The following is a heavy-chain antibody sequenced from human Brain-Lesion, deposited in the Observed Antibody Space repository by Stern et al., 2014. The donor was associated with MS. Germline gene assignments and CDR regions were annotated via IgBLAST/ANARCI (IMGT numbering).Heavy chain of an antibody. CDR1: GFTFSNYW. Sequence: EVQLVESGGGLVQPGGSLTISCVASGFTFSNYWMGWVRQAPGKGLEWVANIKQDGSEKYYVDSVKGRFTISRDNTKNSLFLHMNSLRAEDTAVYYCAREEMGHRNGYFYSYFDYWGQGTLLTVSS. D-gene: IGHD3-22*01. J-gene: IGHJ4*02. CDR2: IKQDGSEK. V-gene: IGHV3-7*01. CDR3: AREEMGHRNGYFYSYFDY.